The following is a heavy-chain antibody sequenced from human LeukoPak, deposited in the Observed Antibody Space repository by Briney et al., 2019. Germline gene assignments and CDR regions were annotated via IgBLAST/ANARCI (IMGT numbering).Heavy chain of an antibody. CDR3: ARILWYYDSSGYYWTNDAFDI. CDR2: IYHTGPT. V-gene: IGHV4-38-2*02. D-gene: IGHD3-22*01. Sequence: SETLSLTCTVSGSSISNDFYWAWIRQPPGKGLEWLGSIYHTGPTYYNPSLKGRLTISLDTSKNLFSLTMKSVTAADTAVYYCARILWYYDSSGYYWTNDAFDIWGQGTMVTVSS. J-gene: IGHJ3*02. CDR1: GSSISNDFY.